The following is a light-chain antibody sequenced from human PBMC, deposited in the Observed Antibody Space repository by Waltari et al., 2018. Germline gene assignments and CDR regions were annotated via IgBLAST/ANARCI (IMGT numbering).Light chain of an antibody. J-gene: IGKJ1*01. CDR1: QNVVFSSNNKNY. CDR2: WAS. Sequence: DIVMTQSPDSLAVSLGERATINCKSSQNVVFSSNNKNYLAWYQQKPGQPPRLLIYWASTRASGVPDRFSGSGSGTDLTLTISSLQAEDVAVYYCQQYHSAPRTFGQGTKVEIK. CDR3: QQYHSAPRT. V-gene: IGKV4-1*01.